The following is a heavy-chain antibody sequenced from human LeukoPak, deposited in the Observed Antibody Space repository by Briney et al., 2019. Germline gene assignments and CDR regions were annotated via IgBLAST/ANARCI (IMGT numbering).Heavy chain of an antibody. J-gene: IGHJ6*02. Sequence: SETLSLTCTVSGGSISSYYWSWIRQPPGKGLEWIGYIYHSGSTYYNPSLKSRVTISVDRSKNQFSLKLSSVTAADTAVYYCARSSYYYASSGYWSYYYYGMDVWGQGTTVTVSS. D-gene: IGHD3-22*01. CDR3: ARSSYYYASSGYWSYYYYGMDV. CDR1: GGSISSYY. CDR2: IYHSGST. V-gene: IGHV4-59*12.